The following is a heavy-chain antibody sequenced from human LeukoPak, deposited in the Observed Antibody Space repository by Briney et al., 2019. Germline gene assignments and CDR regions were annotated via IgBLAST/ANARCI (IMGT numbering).Heavy chain of an antibody. CDR1: GGSISRYY. V-gene: IGHV4-4*07. CDR3: ARAGIAAADPLDY. Sequence: SETLSLTCTVSGGSISRYYWSWIRQPAGEGLEWVGRIYTSGSTNYNPSLKSRVTMSVDTSKNQFSLKLSSVTAAGTAVYYCARAGIAAADPLDYWGQVTLVTVSS. D-gene: IGHD6-13*01. J-gene: IGHJ4*02. CDR2: IYTSGST.